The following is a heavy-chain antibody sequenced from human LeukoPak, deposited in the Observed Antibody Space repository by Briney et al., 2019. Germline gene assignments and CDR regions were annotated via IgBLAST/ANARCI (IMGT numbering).Heavy chain of an antibody. CDR2: ITPSSTYI. D-gene: IGHD6-19*01. V-gene: IGHV3-21*01. CDR3: AGGKYSSGWFDY. J-gene: IGHJ4*02. CDR1: GFTFSSYS. Sequence: GGSLRLSCAASGFTFSSYSMSWVRQAPGKGLEWVSSITPSSTYISYADSVKGRFTISRDNAKNSLYLQMNSLRAEDTAAYYCAGGKYSSGWFDYWGQGTLVTVSS.